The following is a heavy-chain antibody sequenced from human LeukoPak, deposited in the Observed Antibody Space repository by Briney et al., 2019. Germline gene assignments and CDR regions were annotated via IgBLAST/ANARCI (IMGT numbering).Heavy chain of an antibody. D-gene: IGHD3-10*01. CDR3: ARAELSPLGGYIDTLDY. Sequence: RGSLRLSCAASGFSFDDYGMSWVRQAPGKGLEWVSGINWNGGSTGYADSVKGRFTIPRDNAKNSLYLQMNSLRAEDTALYYCARAELSPLGGYIDTLDYWGQGVMVSVCS. V-gene: IGHV3-20*04. CDR1: GFSFDDYG. J-gene: IGHJ4*02. CDR2: INWNGGST.